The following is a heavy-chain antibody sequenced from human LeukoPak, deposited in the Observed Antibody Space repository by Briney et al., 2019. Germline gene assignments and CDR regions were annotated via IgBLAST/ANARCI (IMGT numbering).Heavy chain of an antibody. D-gene: IGHD3-22*01. CDR3: ARASRGSFYYFDY. J-gene: IGHJ4*02. CDR1: GGSISGNY. CDR2: ISNSGST. Sequence: SETLSLTCSVSGGSISGNYWSWLRQPAGKGLEWIGRISNSGSTNYNPSLKSRVTMSVDTAKNQFSLKLSSVTAADTAVYYCARASRGSFYYFDYWGQGTLVTVSS. V-gene: IGHV4-4*07.